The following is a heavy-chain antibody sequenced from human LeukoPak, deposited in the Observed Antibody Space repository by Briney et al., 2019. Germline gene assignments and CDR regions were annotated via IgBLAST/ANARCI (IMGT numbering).Heavy chain of an antibody. Sequence: PGGSLRLSCAASGFTVSSNCMSWVRQAPGKGLEWVSVIYSGGSTYYADSVKGRFTISRHNSKNTLYLQMNSLRAEDTAVYYCARKYCSGGSCYLDYWGQGTLVTVSS. J-gene: IGHJ4*02. CDR1: GFTVSSNC. CDR2: IYSGGST. D-gene: IGHD2-15*01. V-gene: IGHV3-53*04. CDR3: ARKYCSGGSCYLDY.